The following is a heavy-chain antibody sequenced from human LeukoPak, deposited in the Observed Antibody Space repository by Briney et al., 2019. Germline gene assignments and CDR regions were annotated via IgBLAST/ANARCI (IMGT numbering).Heavy chain of an antibody. D-gene: IGHD3-22*01. CDR3: ARDRGYYDSSGYPYDAFDI. CDR2: IYYSGST. CDR1: GGSISSYY. J-gene: IGHJ3*02. V-gene: IGHV4-59*06. Sequence: SETLSLTCTVSGGSISSYYWSWIRQHPGKGLEWIGYIYYSGSTYYNPSLKSRVTISVDTSKNQFSLKLSSVTAADTAVYYCARDRGYYDSSGYPYDAFDIWGQGTMVTVSS.